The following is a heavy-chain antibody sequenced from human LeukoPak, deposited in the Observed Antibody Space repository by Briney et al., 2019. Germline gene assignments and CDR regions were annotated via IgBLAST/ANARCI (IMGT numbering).Heavy chain of an antibody. D-gene: IGHD2-15*01. CDR2: IIPIFGTA. CDR3: ARESSGYCSGGSCDWFDP. Sequence: GASVKVSCKASGGTFSSYAISWVRQAPGQGLEWMGGIIPIFGTANSAQKFQGRVTITADKSTSTAYMELSSLRSEDTAVYYCARESSGYCSGGSCDWFDPWGQGTLVTVSS. CDR1: GGTFSSYA. V-gene: IGHV1-69*06. J-gene: IGHJ5*02.